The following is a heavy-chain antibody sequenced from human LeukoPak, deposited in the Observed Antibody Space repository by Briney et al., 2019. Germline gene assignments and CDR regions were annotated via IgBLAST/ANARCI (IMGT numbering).Heavy chain of an antibody. Sequence: GGSLRLSCAASGFTLTTYWLHWVRQAPGKGLVWVSHINSDGSITSYADSVKGRFTISRDNAKNTLYLQMNSLRAEDTAVYYCARDAVDTANAVWGQGTTVTVSS. CDR3: ARDAVDTANAV. V-gene: IGHV3-74*01. D-gene: IGHD5-18*01. CDR2: INSDGSIT. J-gene: IGHJ6*02. CDR1: GFTLTTYW.